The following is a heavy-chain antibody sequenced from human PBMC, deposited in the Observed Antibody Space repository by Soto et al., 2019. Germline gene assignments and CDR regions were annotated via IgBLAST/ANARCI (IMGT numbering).Heavy chain of an antibody. J-gene: IGHJ5*02. V-gene: IGHV4-39*01. D-gene: IGHD3-10*01. CDR2: IYYSGST. CDR1: GGSISSSSYY. CDR3: ARPLWFGELYEWFDP. Sequence: QLQLQESGPGLVKPSETLSLTCTVSGGSISSSSYYWGWIRQPPGKGLEWIGSIYYSGSTYYNPSLKSRVTISVDTSKNQFSRKLSSVTAADTAVYYCARPLWFGELYEWFDPWGRGTLVTVCS.